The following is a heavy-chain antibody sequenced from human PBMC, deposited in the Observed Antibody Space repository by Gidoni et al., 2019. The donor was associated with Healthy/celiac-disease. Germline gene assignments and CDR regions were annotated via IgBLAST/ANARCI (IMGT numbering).Heavy chain of an antibody. Sequence: EVQLVASGGGLVKPGGSLRLSCAASGFTFSNAWMNWVRQAPGQGLEWVGRMNSKTDGGTTDYVAPVKGRFTIARDDSKNTLYLQMNSLKTEDTAVYYCTTDRYSSSGYQGDPWGQGTLVTVSS. CDR3: TTDRYSSSGYQGDP. J-gene: IGHJ5*02. V-gene: IGHV3-15*07. CDR1: GFTFSNAW. D-gene: IGHD6-13*01. CDR2: MNSKTDGGTT.